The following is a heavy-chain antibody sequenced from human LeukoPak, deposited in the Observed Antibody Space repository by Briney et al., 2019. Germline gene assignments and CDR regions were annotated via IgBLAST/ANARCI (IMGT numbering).Heavy chain of an antibody. Sequence: ASVKVSCKASGYTFTRYYMRWVRQAPGQGLEWMGIINPSDGVIDYAQKFQDRVTMTRDTSTSTVYMELSSLRSEDTAVYYCARRGSGSYVLDYWGQGTLVTVSS. D-gene: IGHD3-10*01. V-gene: IGHV1-46*01. CDR2: INPSDGVI. CDR1: GYTFTRYY. CDR3: ARRGSGSYVLDY. J-gene: IGHJ4*02.